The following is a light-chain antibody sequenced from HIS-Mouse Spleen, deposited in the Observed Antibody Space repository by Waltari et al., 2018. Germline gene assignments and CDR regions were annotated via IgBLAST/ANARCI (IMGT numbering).Light chain of an antibody. CDR1: SRDLGSYNL. CDR2: EGS. J-gene: IGLJ2*01. CDR3: CSYAGSSTLV. V-gene: IGLV2-23*01. Sequence: QSALTQPASVSGSPGQSTTISCTGTSRDLGSYNLVSWYQQHPGKAPKLMIYEGSKRPSGVSNRFSGSKSGNTASLTISGLQAEDEADYYCCSYAGSSTLVFGGGTKLTVL.